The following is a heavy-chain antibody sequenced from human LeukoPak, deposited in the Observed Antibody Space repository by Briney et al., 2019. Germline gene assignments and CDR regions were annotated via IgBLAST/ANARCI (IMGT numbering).Heavy chain of an antibody. CDR2: INPNSGGT. V-gene: IGHV1-2*02. D-gene: IGHD3-22*01. CDR1: GYTFTGYY. Sequence: ASVKVSCKASGYTFTGYYMHWVRQAPGQGLEWMGWINPNSGGTNYAQKFQGRVTMTRDTSISTAYMELSRLRSDDTAVYYCARDTLYYYDSSGYPLLDYWGQGTLVTVSS. J-gene: IGHJ4*02. CDR3: ARDTLYYYDSSGYPLLDY.